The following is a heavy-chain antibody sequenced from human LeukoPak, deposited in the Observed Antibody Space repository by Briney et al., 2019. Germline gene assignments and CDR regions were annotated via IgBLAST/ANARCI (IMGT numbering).Heavy chain of an antibody. Sequence: SETLSLTCTVSGGSISSYYWSWIRQPPGKGLEWIGYIYYSGSTNYNPSLKSRVTISVDTSKNQFSLKLSSVTTADTAVYYCARVAAAADTVSGMDVWGQGTTVTVSS. CDR2: IYYSGST. CDR3: ARVAAAADTVSGMDV. D-gene: IGHD6-13*01. V-gene: IGHV4-59*01. J-gene: IGHJ6*02. CDR1: GGSISSYY.